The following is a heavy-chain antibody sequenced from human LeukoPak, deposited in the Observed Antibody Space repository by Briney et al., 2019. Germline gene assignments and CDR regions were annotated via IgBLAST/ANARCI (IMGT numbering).Heavy chain of an antibody. CDR2: MNPNSGNT. V-gene: IGHV1-8*03. D-gene: IGHD3-16*01. Sequence: ASVKVSCKASGYTFTSYDINWVRQATGQGLEWMGWMNPNSGNTGYAQKFQGRVTITRNTSISTTYMELSSLRFEDTAVYYCARGRPVMPDTANDYWGQGTLVTVSS. CDR1: GYTFTSYD. CDR3: ARGRPVMPDTANDY. J-gene: IGHJ4*02.